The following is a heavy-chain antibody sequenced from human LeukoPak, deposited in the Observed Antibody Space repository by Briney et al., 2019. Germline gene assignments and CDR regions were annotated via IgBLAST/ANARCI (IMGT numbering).Heavy chain of an antibody. CDR3: AKVGVYYYDSSGYVLDY. J-gene: IGHJ4*02. V-gene: IGHV3-30*18. Sequence: GGSLRLSCAASGFTFSSYGMHWVRQAPGKGLEWVAVISYDGSNKYYADSVKGRFTISRDNSKNTLYLQMNSLRAEDMAVYYCAKVGVYYYDSSGYVLDYWGQGTLVTVSS. CDR2: ISYDGSNK. D-gene: IGHD3-22*01. CDR1: GFTFSSYG.